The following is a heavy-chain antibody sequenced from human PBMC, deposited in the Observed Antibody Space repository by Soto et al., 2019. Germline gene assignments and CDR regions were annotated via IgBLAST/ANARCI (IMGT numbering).Heavy chain of an antibody. V-gene: IGHV4-59*01. J-gene: IGHJ4*02. CDR3: ARSPIAVALFDY. D-gene: IGHD6-19*01. Sequence: SETLSLTCTVSGGSISSYYWSWIRQPPGKGLEWIGYIYYSGSTNYNPSLKSRVTISVDTSKNQFSLKLSSVTAADTAVYYCARSPIAVALFDYWGQGTLVTVSS. CDR2: IYYSGST. CDR1: GGSISSYY.